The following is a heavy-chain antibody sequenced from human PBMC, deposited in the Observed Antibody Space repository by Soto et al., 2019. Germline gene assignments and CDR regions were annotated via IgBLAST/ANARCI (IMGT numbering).Heavy chain of an antibody. Sequence: LSLTCTVSGGSINTFYWSWVRQPAGKGLEWIGRIFSSGSTSFNPSLESRVAMSVDTSKNHFSLNLSSVTAADMAVYYCAREGSYSAYNFAHGIQLWSFDFWGQGALVTRLL. J-gene: IGHJ4*02. CDR1: GGSINTFY. CDR3: AREGSYSAYNFAHGIQLWSFDF. CDR2: IFSSGST. D-gene: IGHD5-12*01. V-gene: IGHV4-4*07.